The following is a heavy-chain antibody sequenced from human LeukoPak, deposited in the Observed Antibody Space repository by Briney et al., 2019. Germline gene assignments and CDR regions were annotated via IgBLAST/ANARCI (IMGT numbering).Heavy chain of an antibody. CDR1: GFTFSNYA. CDR3: AKDLLPYCGGDCYSDSIVGDAFDI. CDR2: ISGTSGST. Sequence: GGSLRLSCAASGFTFSNYAMSWVRQAPGKGLEWVSVISGTSGSTYYADSVKGRSTISRDNSQKTLYLQMNSLRAEDTAVYYCAKDLLPYCGGDCYSDSIVGDAFDIWGQGTMVTVSS. V-gene: IGHV3-23*01. D-gene: IGHD2-21*02. J-gene: IGHJ3*02.